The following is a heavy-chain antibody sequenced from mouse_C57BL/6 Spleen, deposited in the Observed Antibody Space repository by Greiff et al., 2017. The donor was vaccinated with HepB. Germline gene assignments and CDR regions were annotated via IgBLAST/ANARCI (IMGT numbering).Heavy chain of an antibody. CDR1: GYTFTSYW. J-gene: IGHJ3*01. D-gene: IGHD2-3*01. CDR2: INPSSGYT. CDR3: ARELYDGFPWFAY. V-gene: IGHV1-7*01. Sequence: QVHVKQSGAELAKPGASVKLSCKASGYTFTSYWMHWVKQRPGQGLEWIGYINPSSGYTKYNQKFKDKATLTADKSSSTAYMQLSSLTYEDSAVYYCARELYDGFPWFAYWGQGTLVTVSA.